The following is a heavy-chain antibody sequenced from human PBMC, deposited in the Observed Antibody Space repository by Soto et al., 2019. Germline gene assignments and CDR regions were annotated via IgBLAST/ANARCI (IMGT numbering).Heavy chain of an antibody. Sequence: SETLSLTCTVSGGSISSYYWSWIRQPPGRGLEWIGYIYYSGSTNYNPSLKSRVTISVDTSKNQFSLKLSSVTAADTAVYYCARTRRSNHFDYWGQGTLVTVSS. CDR3: ARTRRSNHFDY. CDR1: GGSISSYY. CDR2: IYYSGST. D-gene: IGHD6-6*01. V-gene: IGHV4-59*13. J-gene: IGHJ4*02.